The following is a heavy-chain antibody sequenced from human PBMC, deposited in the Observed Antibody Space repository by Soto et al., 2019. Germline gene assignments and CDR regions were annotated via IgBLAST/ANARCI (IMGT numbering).Heavy chain of an antibody. D-gene: IGHD3-16*02. CDR3: ARLLHDYVWGSYRPGHDY. J-gene: IGHJ4*02. CDR1: GDSISSGGFS. CDR2: IYHSGTS. Sequence: ASETLSLTCAVSGDSISSGGFSWSWIRQPPGKGLEWIGYIYHSGTSFYNPSLKSRVTISVDGSKNQFSLKLSSVTAADTAVYYCARLLHDYVWGSYRPGHDYWGQGTLVTVSS. V-gene: IGHV4-30-2*01.